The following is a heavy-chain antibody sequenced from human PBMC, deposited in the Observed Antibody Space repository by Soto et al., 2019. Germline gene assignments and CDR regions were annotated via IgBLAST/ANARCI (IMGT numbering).Heavy chain of an antibody. Sequence: SETLSLTCTVSGASISSYYWSWIRQPPGKGLEWIGYIYYSGSNNYNPSLKSRVTISVDTSKKQFSLKLSSVTAADTAVYYCARHCRLLGDYFDYWGQGTLVTVS. CDR1: GASISSYY. V-gene: IGHV4-59*08. CDR3: ARHCRLLGDYFDY. J-gene: IGHJ4*02. CDR2: IYYSGSN. D-gene: IGHD3-16*01.